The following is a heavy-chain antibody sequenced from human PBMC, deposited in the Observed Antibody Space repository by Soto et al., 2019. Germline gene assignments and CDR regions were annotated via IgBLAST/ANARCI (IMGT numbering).Heavy chain of an antibody. CDR1: GGSISGSNW. D-gene: IGHD2-2*01. Sequence: QVQLQESGPGLVKPSGTLSLTCAVSGGSISGSNWWSWVRQPPGKGLEWIGEIYHSGSTNYNPSLKSRVTISVDKSKNQFSLKLSSVTAADTAVYYCARDLRVPAATAYYYYYGMDVWGQGTTVTVSS. J-gene: IGHJ6*02. CDR2: IYHSGST. V-gene: IGHV4-4*02. CDR3: ARDLRVPAATAYYYYYGMDV.